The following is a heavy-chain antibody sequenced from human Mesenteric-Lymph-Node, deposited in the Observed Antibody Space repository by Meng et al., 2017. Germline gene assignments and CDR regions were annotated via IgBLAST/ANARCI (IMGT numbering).Heavy chain of an antibody. D-gene: IGHD3-22*01. V-gene: IGHV3-53*01. J-gene: IGHJ3*02. CDR2: IYSGGST. Sequence: GESLKISCAASGFTVSSNYMSWVRQAPGKGLEWVSVIYSGGSTYYADSVKGRFTISRDNAKNSLYLQMNSLRAEDTAVYYCATVFEYYYDSSGYSDAFDIWGQGTMVTVSS. CDR1: GFTVSSNY. CDR3: ATVFEYYYDSSGYSDAFDI.